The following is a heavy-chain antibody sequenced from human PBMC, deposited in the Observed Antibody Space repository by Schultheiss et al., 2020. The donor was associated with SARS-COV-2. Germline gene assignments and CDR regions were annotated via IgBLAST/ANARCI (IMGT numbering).Heavy chain of an antibody. J-gene: IGHJ4*02. V-gene: IGHV1-2*02. CDR2: INPNSGGT. CDR3: ARGHDSTRPLDY. Sequence: ASVKVSCKASGYTFTSYGINWVRQAPGQGLEWMGGINPNSGGTNYAQKFQGRVTMTRDTSISTAYMELSRLRSDDTAVYYCARGHDSTRPLDYWGQGTLVTVSS. CDR1: GYTFTSYG. D-gene: IGHD3-22*01.